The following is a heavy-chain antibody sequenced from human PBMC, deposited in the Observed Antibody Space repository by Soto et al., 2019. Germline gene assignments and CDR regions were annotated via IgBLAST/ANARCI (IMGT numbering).Heavy chain of an antibody. CDR3: ACLPSSIAAPPEFYY. CDR1: GYTFTSYG. J-gene: IGHJ4*02. V-gene: IGHV1-18*01. CDR2: ISAYNGNT. D-gene: IGHD6-6*01. Sequence: ASVKVSCKASGYTFTSYGISWVRQAPGQGLEWMGWISAYNGNTNYAQKLQGRVTMTTDTSASTAYMELRSLRSDDTAVYYCACLPSSIAAPPEFYYWGQGSLVTVSS.